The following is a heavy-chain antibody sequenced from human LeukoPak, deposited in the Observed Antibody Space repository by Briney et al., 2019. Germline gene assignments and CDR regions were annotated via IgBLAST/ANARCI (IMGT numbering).Heavy chain of an antibody. CDR1: GFTFSTYS. CDR2: ISSSSSYI. Sequence: GGSLRLSCAASGFTFSTYSMNWVRQAPGKGLEWVSSISSSSSYIYYADSVKGRFTISRDNSKNTLYLQMNSLRAEDTAVYYCARSPGYYDSSGYYAFDIWGQGTMVTVSS. V-gene: IGHV3-21*01. J-gene: IGHJ3*02. D-gene: IGHD3-22*01. CDR3: ARSPGYYDSSGYYAFDI.